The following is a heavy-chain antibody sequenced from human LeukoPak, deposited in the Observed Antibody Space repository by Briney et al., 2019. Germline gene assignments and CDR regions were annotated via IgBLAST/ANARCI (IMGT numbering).Heavy chain of an antibody. V-gene: IGHV4-59*01. J-gene: IGHJ6*03. CDR3: ARVEYYYYRSGFSTTGYYYYMDV. Sequence: SETLSLTCSVSGGSISSYYWSWIRQPPGKGLEWIAYIYYSGSTNYSPSLKSRLTISVDKSKNQFSLKLSSVTAADTAVYYCARVEYYYYRSGFSTTGYYYYMDVWGKGTTVTVSS. CDR2: IYYSGST. D-gene: IGHD3-22*01. CDR1: GGSISSYY.